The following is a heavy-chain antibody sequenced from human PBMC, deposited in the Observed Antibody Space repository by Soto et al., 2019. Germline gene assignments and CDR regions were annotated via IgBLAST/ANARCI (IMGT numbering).Heavy chain of an antibody. Sequence: VASVKVSCKASGYTFTGYYVHWVRQAPGQGLEWMGWINPNSGDTYLAQRFQGRVTMNRDTSIGTAYMELRGLTSDDTAEYYCAKGGAIVAAGTRVYIYNAMYVWGRGTTVAVSS. CDR1: GYTFTGYY. J-gene: IGHJ6*01. CDR2: INPNSGDT. CDR3: AKGGAIVAAGTRVYIYNAMYV. V-gene: IGHV1-2*02. D-gene: IGHD1-26*01.